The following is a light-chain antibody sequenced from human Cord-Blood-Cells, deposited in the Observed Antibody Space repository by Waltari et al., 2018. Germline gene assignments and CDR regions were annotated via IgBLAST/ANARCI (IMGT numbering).Light chain of an antibody. CDR2: DVS. V-gene: IGLV2-14*01. Sequence: QSALTQPASVSGSPGQSITISCTGTSSDVGGYNYVSWYQQHPGKAPKLMIYDVSKRPSGVSNRFSGSKSGNTASLTISGLQAEDEADYYCSSYTSSSNWVFGGGTKLTV. J-gene: IGLJ3*02. CDR1: SSDVGGYNY. CDR3: SSYTSSSNWV.